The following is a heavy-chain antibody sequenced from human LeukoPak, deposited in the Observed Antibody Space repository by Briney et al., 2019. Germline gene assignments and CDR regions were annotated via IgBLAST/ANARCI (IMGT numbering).Heavy chain of an antibody. CDR3: ATLGASPLG. Sequence: PGGSLRLSCAASGFTFSSYGMHWVRQAPGKGLEWVAVISYDGSNKYYADSVKGRFTISRDNSKNTLYLQMNSLRAEDTAVYYCATLGASPLGWGQGTLVTVSS. CDR2: ISYDGSNK. V-gene: IGHV3-30*03. D-gene: IGHD3-10*01. CDR1: GFTFSSYG. J-gene: IGHJ4*02.